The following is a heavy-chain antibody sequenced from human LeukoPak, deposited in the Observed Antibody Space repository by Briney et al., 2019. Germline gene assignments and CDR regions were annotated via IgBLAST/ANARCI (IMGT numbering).Heavy chain of an antibody. Sequence: GGSPRLSCVGSGFTFSRYSLNWVRQAPGTGLEWVSYISTNNKTKNYADSVKGQFPISRDNAKDSLYLQMTSLRAEDTAVYYCASDFDSTGYFKEGYGIWGRGTLVTVSS. CDR2: ISTNNKTK. CDR1: GFTFSRYS. CDR3: ASDFDSTGYFKEGYGI. V-gene: IGHV3-48*01. D-gene: IGHD3-22*01. J-gene: IGHJ3*02.